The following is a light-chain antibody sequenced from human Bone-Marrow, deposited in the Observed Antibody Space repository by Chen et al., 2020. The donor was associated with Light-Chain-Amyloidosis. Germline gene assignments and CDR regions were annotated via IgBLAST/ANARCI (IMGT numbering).Light chain of an antibody. CDR2: EVT. Sequence: QSALTQPASVSGPPGQSITIPCTGTISDVGGDNHVSWYQQHPDKAPKLMIYEVTNRPSWVPDRFSGSKSDNTASLTISGLQTEDEADYFCSSYTITNTLVFGSGTRVTVL. V-gene: IGLV2-14*01. CDR1: ISDVGGDNH. CDR3: SSYTITNTLV. J-gene: IGLJ1*01.